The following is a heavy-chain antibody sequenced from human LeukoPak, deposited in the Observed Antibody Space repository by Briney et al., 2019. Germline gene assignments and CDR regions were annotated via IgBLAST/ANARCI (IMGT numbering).Heavy chain of an antibody. CDR3: ARGRRDGYNLGY. CDR1: GFTFSSYA. Sequence: GGSLRLSCAASGFTFSSYAMHWVRQAPGKGLEWVAVISYDGSNKYYADSVKGRFTISRDISKNTLSLQMNSLRAEDTAVYYCARGRRDGYNLGYWGQGTLVAVSS. J-gene: IGHJ4*02. CDR2: ISYDGSNK. D-gene: IGHD5-24*01. V-gene: IGHV3-30*07.